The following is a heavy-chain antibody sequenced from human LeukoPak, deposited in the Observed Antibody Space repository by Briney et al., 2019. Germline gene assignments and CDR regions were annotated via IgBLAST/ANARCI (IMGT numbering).Heavy chain of an antibody. Sequence: GGSLRLSCAASGFTFITYSMNWVRQAPGKGLEGVSYISGTSFTIYHADSVKGRFTISRDNAKNSLYLQMNSLRAEDTAVYYCARDSSGYYLGAIDYWGQGTLVTVSS. V-gene: IGHV3-48*04. D-gene: IGHD3-3*01. J-gene: IGHJ4*02. CDR1: GFTFITYS. CDR3: ARDSSGYYLGAIDY. CDR2: ISGTSFTI.